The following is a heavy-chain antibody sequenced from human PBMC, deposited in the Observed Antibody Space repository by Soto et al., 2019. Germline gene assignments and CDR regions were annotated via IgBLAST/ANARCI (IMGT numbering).Heavy chain of an antibody. V-gene: IGHV3-33*06. CDR2: IWYDGSNK. D-gene: IGHD3-10*01. CDR3: AQGRGYWYVAL. CDR1: GFTFSSYG. J-gene: IGHJ2*01. Sequence: QVQLVESGGGVVQPGRSLRLSCAASGFTFSSYGMHWVRQAPGKGLEWVAVIWYDGSNKYYADSVKGRFTISRDNSKNTLYLLMNSLRAEDAAVYYCAQGRGYWYVALWGRGTLVTVSS.